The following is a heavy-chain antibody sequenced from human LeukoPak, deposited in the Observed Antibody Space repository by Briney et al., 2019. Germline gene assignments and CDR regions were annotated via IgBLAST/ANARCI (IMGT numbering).Heavy chain of an antibody. J-gene: IGHJ4*02. D-gene: IGHD1-14*01. CDR2: ISYDGTNK. Sequence: QSGGSLRLSCAASGFTFRSYAMHWVRQAPGKGLEWLALISYDGTNKYYADPVKGRLTISRDNSKNTLFLQMNSLRSEDTALYYCAKTLQALTNRAFYFDFWGQGALVTVSS. CDR3: AKTLQALTNRAFYFDF. CDR1: GFTFRSYA. V-gene: IGHV3-30*18.